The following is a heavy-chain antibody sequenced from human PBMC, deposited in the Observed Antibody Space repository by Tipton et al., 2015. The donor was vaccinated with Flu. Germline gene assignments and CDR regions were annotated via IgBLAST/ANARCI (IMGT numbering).Heavy chain of an antibody. D-gene: IGHD1-26*01. CDR1: GDSMGSDYY. Sequence: TLSLTCSVSGDSMGSDYYWGWIRQPPGEGLEWIGNIHRSGNTYRNPSLKSRVTMSVDSSKNQFSLRLSSVTAADTAVYYCARFSASYNWLGPWGQGLLVTVSS. CDR3: ARFSASYNWLGP. CDR2: IHRSGNT. J-gene: IGHJ5*02. V-gene: IGHV4-38-2*01.